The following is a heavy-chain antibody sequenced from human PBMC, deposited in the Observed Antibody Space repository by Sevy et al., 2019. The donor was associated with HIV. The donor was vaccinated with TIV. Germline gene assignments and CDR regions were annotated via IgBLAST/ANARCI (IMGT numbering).Heavy chain of an antibody. D-gene: IGHD2-8*01. CDR1: GFTFAKYS. J-gene: IGHJ4*02. V-gene: IGHV3-23*01. Sequence: SLKISCAASGFTFAKYSMSWVRQAPGKGLEWVSTFSFGCGRINYADSVKGRFTISRDESKNTLFLQMNSLRAEDTATYFCAREGCTQPHDYWGQGTLVTVSS. CDR3: AREGCTQPHDY. CDR2: FSFGCGRI.